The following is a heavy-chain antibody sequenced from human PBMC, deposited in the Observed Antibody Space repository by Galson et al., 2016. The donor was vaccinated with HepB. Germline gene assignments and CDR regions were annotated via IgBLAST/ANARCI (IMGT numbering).Heavy chain of an antibody. Sequence: SLRLSCAVSGFTFRSYWMGWVRQAPGRGLEWVANIKQDGSEKYYLDSVKGRFTISRDNAKNSLSLQMNSLRVEDTAVYYCGRDSWDIVVVSPAMFTFDIWGQGTMVTVSS. V-gene: IGHV3-7*01. CDR3: GRDSWDIVVVSPAMFTFDI. CDR2: IKQDGSEK. J-gene: IGHJ3*02. CDR1: GFTFRSYW. D-gene: IGHD2-2*01.